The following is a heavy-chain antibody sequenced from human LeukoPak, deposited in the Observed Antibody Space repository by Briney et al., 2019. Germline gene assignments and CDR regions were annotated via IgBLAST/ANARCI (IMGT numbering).Heavy chain of an antibody. Sequence: PGGSLRLSCAASGFTFSTYTMNWVRQAPGEGLQWVSGVGQDGRSTHYADSVKGRFTISRDNFKNTLYLQMSSLRAEDTAVYYCAKDRVPDGVWSFDYWGQGSLVIVSS. CDR1: GFTFSTYT. CDR2: VGQDGRST. J-gene: IGHJ4*02. D-gene: IGHD2-8*02. V-gene: IGHV3-23*01. CDR3: AKDRVPDGVWSFDY.